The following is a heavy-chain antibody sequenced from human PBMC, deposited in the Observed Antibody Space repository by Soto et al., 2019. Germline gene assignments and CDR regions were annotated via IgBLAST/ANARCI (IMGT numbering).Heavy chain of an antibody. D-gene: IGHD3-22*01. CDR3: ARGRITMIVVVTTGAFDI. V-gene: IGHV4-31*03. CDR2: IYYSGST. Sequence: SETLSLTCTFSGGSISSGGYYWSWIRQHPGKGLEWIGYIYYSGSTYYNPSLKSRVTISVDTSKNQFSLKLSSVTAADTAVYYCARGRITMIVVVTTGAFDIWGQGTMVTVSS. J-gene: IGHJ3*02. CDR1: GGSISSGGYY.